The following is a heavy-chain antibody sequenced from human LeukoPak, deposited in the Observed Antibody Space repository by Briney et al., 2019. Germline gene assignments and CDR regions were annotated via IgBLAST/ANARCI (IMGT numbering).Heavy chain of an antibody. J-gene: IGHJ3*02. V-gene: IGHV3-20*04. Sequence: PGGSLRLSCVASGFTFDDYGMSWVRQAPGKGLEWVSGINWNGGSTGYADSVKGRFTISRDNAKNSLYLQMNSLRAEDTALYYCARASDDRSSTSCYPGAFDIWGQGTMVTVSS. CDR2: INWNGGST. D-gene: IGHD2-2*01. CDR1: GFTFDDYG. CDR3: ARASDDRSSTSCYPGAFDI.